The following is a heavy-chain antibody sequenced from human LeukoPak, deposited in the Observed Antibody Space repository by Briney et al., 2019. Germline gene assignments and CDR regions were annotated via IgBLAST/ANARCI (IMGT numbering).Heavy chain of an antibody. J-gene: IGHJ4*02. CDR2: INDGGSNT. CDR1: GFTFSTYA. CDR3: ARDWGIQNMYYFDF. D-gene: IGHD6-13*01. Sequence: PGGSLRLSCAASGFTFSTYAMGWVRQVPGKGLEWVAHINDGGSNTYYADSVGGRFTISRDNSKDTLYVQMDSLRVEDTAVYYCARDWGIQNMYYFDFWGLGTQVTVSS. V-gene: IGHV3-23*01.